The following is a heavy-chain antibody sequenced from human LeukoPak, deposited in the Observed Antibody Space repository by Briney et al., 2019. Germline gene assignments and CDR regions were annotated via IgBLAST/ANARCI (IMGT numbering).Heavy chain of an antibody. D-gene: IGHD1-26*01. CDR2: ISSSSTYR. V-gene: IGHV3-21*01. Sequence: RGSLRLSCAASGFTFSSYSMSWVRQAPGKGLEWVSSISSSSTYRYYAASVKGRFTISRDNAKNSLYLQMNSLRAEDTALYYCARGRYSGSYLLDYWGQGTLVTVSS. J-gene: IGHJ4*02. CDR3: ARGRYSGSYLLDY. CDR1: GFTFSSYS.